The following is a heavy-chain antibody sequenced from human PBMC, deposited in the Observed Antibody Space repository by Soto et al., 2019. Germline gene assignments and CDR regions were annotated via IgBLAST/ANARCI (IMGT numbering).Heavy chain of an antibody. CDR2: INHSGST. CDR3: ASSPSVTTGAGYFQH. V-gene: IGHV4-34*01. CDR1: GGSFSGYY. D-gene: IGHD4-17*01. Sequence: SETLSLTCAVYGGSFSGYYWSWIRQPPGKGLEWIGEINHSGSTTYNPSLKSRFTISVDTSKNQFSLKLSSVTAADTAVYYCASSPSVTTGAGYFQHWGQGTLVTVSS. J-gene: IGHJ1*01.